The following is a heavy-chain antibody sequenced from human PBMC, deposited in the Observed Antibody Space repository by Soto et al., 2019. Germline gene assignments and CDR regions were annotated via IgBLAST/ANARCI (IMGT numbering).Heavy chain of an antibody. D-gene: IGHD3-10*01. V-gene: IGHV3-30-3*01. Sequence: QVQLVESGGGEVQPGRSLRLSCAASGFTFSSYAMHWVRQAPGKGLEWAAVISYDGSNKYYADSVKGRFTISRDNSKNTLYLQMNSLRAEDTAVYYCARDRQYYYGSGSYYNRGRAFDYWGQGTLVTVSS. CDR3: ARDRQYYYGSGSYYNRGRAFDY. CDR1: GFTFSSYA. J-gene: IGHJ4*02. CDR2: ISYDGSNK.